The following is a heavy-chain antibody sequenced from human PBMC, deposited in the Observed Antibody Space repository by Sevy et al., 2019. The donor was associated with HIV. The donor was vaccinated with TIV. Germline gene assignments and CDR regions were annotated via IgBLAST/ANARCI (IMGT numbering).Heavy chain of an antibody. J-gene: IGHJ4*02. D-gene: IGHD5-18*01. CDR1: NGSISSYL. CDR3: ARSGYSYGYLKLLDY. Sequence: SETLSLTCTVSNGSISSYLWSWIRQPPGKGLEWIGYIHDSGKTNYNPSLKSRVTISMDTSNNQCSLKVNSVTAADSAVYYCARSGYSYGYLKLLDYWGQGTLVTVSS. CDR2: IHDSGKT. V-gene: IGHV4-59*01.